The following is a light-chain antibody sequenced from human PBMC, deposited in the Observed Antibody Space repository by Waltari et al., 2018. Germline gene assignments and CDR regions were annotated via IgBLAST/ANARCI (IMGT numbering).Light chain of an antibody. CDR2: FGS. J-gene: IGKJ5*01. CDR1: QSLLHSNGYNY. V-gene: IGKV2-28*01. Sequence: DIVMTQSPLSLPVTPGEPASISCRSSQSLLHSNGYNYLDWYLQKPGQSPQLLIYFGSNRASGVPDRFSGSGSGTEFTLTITSLQPDDFATYYCQQYNRYSSFGQGTRLEI. CDR3: QQYNRYSS.